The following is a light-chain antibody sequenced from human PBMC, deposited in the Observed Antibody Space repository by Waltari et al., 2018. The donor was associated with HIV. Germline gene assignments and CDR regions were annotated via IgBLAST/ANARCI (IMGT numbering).Light chain of an antibody. J-gene: IGLJ3*02. V-gene: IGLV2-8*01. CDR3: SSYSGINDVGV. Sequence: QSALTQPPSASGSPGQSVTISCSGTRTDIGNYNYVSWYQQHPGKVPKLIIYEVNKRPSGVPDRFSGSKSGNTASLTVSGLQADDDADYYCSSYSGINDVGVFGGGTKLTV. CDR1: RTDIGNYNY. CDR2: EVN.